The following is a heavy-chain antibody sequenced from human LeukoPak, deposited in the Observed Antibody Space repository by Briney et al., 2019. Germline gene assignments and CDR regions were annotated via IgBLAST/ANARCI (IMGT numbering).Heavy chain of an antibody. Sequence: SETLSLTCTVSGGSISSYYWSWIRQPAGKGLEWIGRIYTSGSTNYNPSLKSRVTMSVDTSKNQFSLKLSSVTAEDTAVYYCARDSPTAAGPKGDYWGQGTLVTVSS. V-gene: IGHV4-4*07. J-gene: IGHJ4*02. CDR3: ARDSPTAAGPKGDY. CDR1: GGSISSYY. CDR2: IYTSGST. D-gene: IGHD6-13*01.